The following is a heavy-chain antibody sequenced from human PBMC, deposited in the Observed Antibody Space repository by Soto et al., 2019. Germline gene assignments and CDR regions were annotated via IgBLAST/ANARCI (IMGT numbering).Heavy chain of an antibody. V-gene: IGHV4-31*03. D-gene: IGHD3-3*01. Sequence: PSETLSLTCTVSGGSISSGGYYWSWIRQHPGKGLEWIGYIYYSGSIYYNPSIKSRVTISVDTSKNQFSLKLSSVTAADTAVYYCARVSIDFWSGYSKGFDYWGQGTLVTVSS. CDR3: ARVSIDFWSGYSKGFDY. CDR1: GGSISSGGYY. J-gene: IGHJ4*02. CDR2: IYYSGSI.